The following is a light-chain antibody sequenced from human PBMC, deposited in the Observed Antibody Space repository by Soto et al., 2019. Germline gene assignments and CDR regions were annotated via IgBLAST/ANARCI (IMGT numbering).Light chain of an antibody. CDR1: QSVSSK. Sequence: IVLTQSPDTLSLSPGERATLSCRASQSVSSKLAWYQQKPGQAPRLLIYDASNRATGIPARFSGSGSGTDFTLTISSLQAEDVAVYYCQQYYNTPLTFGGGTKVDI. J-gene: IGKJ4*01. CDR3: QQYYNTPLT. V-gene: IGKV3-11*01. CDR2: DAS.